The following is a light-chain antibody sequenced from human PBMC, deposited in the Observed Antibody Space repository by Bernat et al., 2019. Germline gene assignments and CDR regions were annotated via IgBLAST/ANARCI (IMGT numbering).Light chain of an antibody. V-gene: IGLV2-8*01. J-gene: IGLJ2*01. Sequence: QSALTQPPSASGSPGQSVTISCTGTSSDVGGYNYVSWYQQHPGKAPKLMIYEVSKRPSGVPDRFSGSKSGNTASLTVSGLQAEDEGDYYCSSYAGGNNWVFGGGTKLTVL. CDR1: SSDVGGYNY. CDR3: SSYAGGNNWV. CDR2: EVS.